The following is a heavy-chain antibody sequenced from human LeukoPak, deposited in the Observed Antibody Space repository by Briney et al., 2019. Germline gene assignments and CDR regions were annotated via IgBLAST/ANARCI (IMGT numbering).Heavy chain of an antibody. J-gene: IGHJ4*02. V-gene: IGHV1-46*02. D-gene: IGHD2-2*01. CDR3: AKDGGDCSSISCLYFFDS. CDR1: GFTFKDYA. Sequence: GGSLRLSCAASGFTFKDYAMHWVRQAPGQGLEWMGIINPSGGSTNYARKFQGRVIMTRDTSTSTVYMELSSLRSEDTAVYYCAKDGGDCSSISCLYFFDSWGQGTLVTVSS. CDR2: INPSGGST.